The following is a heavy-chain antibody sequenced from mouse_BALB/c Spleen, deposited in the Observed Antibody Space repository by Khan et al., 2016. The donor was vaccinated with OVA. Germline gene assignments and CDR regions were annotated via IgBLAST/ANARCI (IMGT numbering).Heavy chain of an antibody. D-gene: IGHD2-10*01. CDR1: GFSLTNYG. CDR2: IWSDGST. CDR3: ARQPYYHYNIMDY. Sequence: QVQLQQSGPGLVVPSQSLSITCTISGFSLTNYGVHWVRQPPGKGLEWLVVIWSDGSTTYNSALKSRLTISKDNSKSQVFLKMNSLQTDDTAVYFCARQPYYHYNIMDYWGQGTSGTVSS. V-gene: IGHV2-6-1*01. J-gene: IGHJ4*01.